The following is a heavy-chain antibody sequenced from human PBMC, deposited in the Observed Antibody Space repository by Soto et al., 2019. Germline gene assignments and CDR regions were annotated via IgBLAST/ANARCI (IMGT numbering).Heavy chain of an antibody. CDR3: VRDTMRASAAASLDY. V-gene: IGHV3-48*03. J-gene: IGHJ4*02. CDR1: GFTFSTYE. D-gene: IGHD6-13*01. Sequence: PGGSLRLSCAASGFTFSTYEFNWVRQAPGRGLEWISYISVSGNIIKYADSMKGRFTISRDNAENSLHLHMSSLRVDDTAVYFCVRDTMRASAAASLDYWGQGTQVTVSS. CDR2: ISVSGNII.